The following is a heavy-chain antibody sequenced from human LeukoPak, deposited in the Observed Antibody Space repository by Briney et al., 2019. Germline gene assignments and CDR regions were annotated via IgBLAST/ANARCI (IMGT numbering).Heavy chain of an antibody. CDR3: ARKALPGNWFDP. V-gene: IGHV4-4*07. CDR2: FYASGST. CDR1: GDSISSYY. J-gene: IGHJ5*02. Sequence: SETLSLTCTVSGDSISSYYWSWIRQPTGKGLEWIGRFYASGSTNYNPSLKSRVTMSLDTSKNQFSLNLSSVTAADTAVYYCARKALPGNWFDPWGQGTLVTVSS.